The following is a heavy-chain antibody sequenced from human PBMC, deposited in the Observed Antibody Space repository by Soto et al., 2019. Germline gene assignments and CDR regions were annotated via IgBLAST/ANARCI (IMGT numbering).Heavy chain of an antibody. CDR3: GTVRASWYVDY. D-gene: IGHD2-2*01. V-gene: IGHV4-30-4*01. CDR2: VSYSWTT. CDR1: GGSISSGGYY. Sequence: TSETLSLTCTVSGGSISSGGYYWSWFRQPPGKGLEWIAYVSYSWTTYYNPSLKSRISISADTCKNQFSLELKSVTVADTAVYYCGTVRASWYVDYWGQGTLVT. J-gene: IGHJ4*02.